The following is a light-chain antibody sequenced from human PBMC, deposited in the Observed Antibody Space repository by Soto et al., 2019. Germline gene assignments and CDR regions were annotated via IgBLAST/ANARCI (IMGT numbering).Light chain of an antibody. CDR3: HPVAGSAKWV. V-gene: IGLV2-8*01. J-gene: IGLJ3*02. CDR2: EVT. CDR1: NSDVGGYNY. Sequence: QSALTQPPSASGSPGQSVTISCTGTNSDVGGYNYVSWYQQYPGKAPKLLIYEVTKRPSGVPDRFSGSKSGNTAYLTVSGLQAEDEADFYCHPVAGSAKWVFGRGTKLHVL.